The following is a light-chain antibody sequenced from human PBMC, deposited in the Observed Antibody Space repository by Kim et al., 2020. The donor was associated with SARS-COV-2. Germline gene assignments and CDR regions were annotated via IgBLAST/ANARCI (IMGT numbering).Light chain of an antibody. J-gene: IGKJ1*01. CDR3: QQYNNWPLT. Sequence: EIVMTQSPATLSVSPGERATLSCRASQSVSSNLVWYQQKPGQAPRLLIYDASTRATGIPVRFSGSGSGTEFTLTISSLQSEDFAVYYCQQYNNWPLTFGQGAKVDI. CDR2: DAS. V-gene: IGKV3-15*01. CDR1: QSVSSN.